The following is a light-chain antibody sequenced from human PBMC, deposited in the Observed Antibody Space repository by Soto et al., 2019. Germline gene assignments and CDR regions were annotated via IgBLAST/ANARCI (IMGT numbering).Light chain of an antibody. CDR1: QNINTY. J-gene: IGKJ1*01. Sequence: DIEVTHSPYSLSASVGDRVTITCRASQNINTYLNWYQQKPGKALKLLIYGTSSLQSGVPSRFSGSGSGTDFTLTISRLQPEDFATYYCQQSYTTPRTFGQGTKVDIK. CDR3: QQSYTTPRT. CDR2: GTS. V-gene: IGKV1-39*01.